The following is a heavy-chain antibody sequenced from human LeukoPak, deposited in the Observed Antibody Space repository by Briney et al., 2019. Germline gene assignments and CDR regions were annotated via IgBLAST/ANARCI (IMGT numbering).Heavy chain of an antibody. CDR3: ARGRVGYSSGWYDY. J-gene: IGHJ4*02. CDR1: GFTFSSYS. Sequence: PGGSLRLSCAASGFTFSSYSMSWVRQAPGKGLEWVANINQHGSEEFYVDSVKGRFTISRDNAKNSLYLQMNSLRAEDTAVYYCARGRVGYSSGWYDYWGQGTLVTVSS. V-gene: IGHV3-7*01. CDR2: INQHGSEE. D-gene: IGHD6-19*01.